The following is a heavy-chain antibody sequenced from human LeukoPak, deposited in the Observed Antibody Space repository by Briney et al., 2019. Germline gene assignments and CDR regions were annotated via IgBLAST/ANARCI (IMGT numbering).Heavy chain of an antibody. CDR1: GGSLNSSSYY. J-gene: IGHJ4*02. CDR2: IYYSRRT. D-gene: IGHD2-2*01. CDR3: ARSQATAMVSDY. V-gene: IGHV4-39*01. Sequence: TSETLSLTCTVSGGSLNSSSYYWGWIRQPPGKGLEWIGSIYYSRRTYYNPSLKSRVTIFVDTSKNQFSLKLNSVTAADTAVYYCARSQATAMVSDYWGQGTLVTVSS.